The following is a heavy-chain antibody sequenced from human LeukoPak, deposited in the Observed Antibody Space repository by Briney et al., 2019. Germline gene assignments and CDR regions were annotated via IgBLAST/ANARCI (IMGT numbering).Heavy chain of an antibody. Sequence: SETLSLTCSVSDDSITMYYWTWIRQPPGKGLEWIGYVDHTGSTNFNPSLNGRVSISRDTTKNPFSLRLRSVTAADTAVYFCARGRVSSSTWYSTYYYYFYMTFGAKGPRSPSP. D-gene: IGHD1-1*01. CDR2: VDHTGST. CDR3: ARGRVSSSTWYSTYYYYFYMT. J-gene: IGHJ6*03. V-gene: IGHV4-59*01. CDR1: DDSITMYY.